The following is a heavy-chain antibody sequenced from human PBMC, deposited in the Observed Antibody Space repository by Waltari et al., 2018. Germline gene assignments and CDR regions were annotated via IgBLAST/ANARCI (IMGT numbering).Heavy chain of an antibody. D-gene: IGHD6-6*01. CDR1: GYTFTGYY. J-gene: IGHJ4*02. V-gene: IGHV1-2*06. CDR3: ARVLAARDRSLDY. Sequence: QVQLVQSGAEVKKTGASVKVSCKASGYTFTGYYMPGVRPAPGQGLEWMGRINPNSGGTNDAQKFQGRVTMTRDTSISTAYMELSRLRSDDTAVYYCARVLAARDRSLDYWGQGTLVTVSS. CDR2: INPNSGGT.